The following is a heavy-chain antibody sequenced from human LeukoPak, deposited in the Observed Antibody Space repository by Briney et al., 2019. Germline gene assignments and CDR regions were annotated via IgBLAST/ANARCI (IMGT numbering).Heavy chain of an antibody. CDR1: GGSFSGYY. CDR2: INHSGST. CDR3: ARDSGERGSGSYLIAY. D-gene: IGHD3-10*01. Sequence: SETLSLTCAVYGGSFSGYYWSWIRQPPGKGLEWIGEINHSGSTNYNPSLKSRVTISVDTSKNQFSLKLSSVTAADTAVYYCARDSGERGSGSYLIAYWGQGTLVTVSS. J-gene: IGHJ4*02. V-gene: IGHV4-34*01.